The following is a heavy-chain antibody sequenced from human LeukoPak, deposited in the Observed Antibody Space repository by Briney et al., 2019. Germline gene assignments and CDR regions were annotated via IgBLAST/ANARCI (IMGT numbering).Heavy chain of an antibody. CDR1: GYRFTSYW. D-gene: IGHD2-2*01. Sequence: GESLKISCKGSGYRFTSYWIGWVRQMPGKGLEWMGFIYPGDSDTRYSPSFQGQVTISADKSISTAYLQWSSLKASDTAMYYCARLSGYCSSTSCPSPLFDYWGQGTLVTVSS. V-gene: IGHV5-51*01. CDR3: ARLSGYCSSTSCPSPLFDY. J-gene: IGHJ4*02. CDR2: IYPGDSDT.